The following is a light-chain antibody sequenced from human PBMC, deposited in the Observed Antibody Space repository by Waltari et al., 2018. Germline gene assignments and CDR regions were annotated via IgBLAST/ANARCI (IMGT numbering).Light chain of an antibody. Sequence: QSVLTQPPSVSAAPGQKVTISCSGRSSNIGKKYVPWYQQVPGAAPKVLIYENDKRPSGIPDRFSGSKSGTSATLGITGLQTGDEADYYCASWDSDLSAGVFGGGTKVTVL. J-gene: IGLJ3*02. V-gene: IGLV1-51*02. CDR3: ASWDSDLSAGV. CDR1: SSNIGKKY. CDR2: END.